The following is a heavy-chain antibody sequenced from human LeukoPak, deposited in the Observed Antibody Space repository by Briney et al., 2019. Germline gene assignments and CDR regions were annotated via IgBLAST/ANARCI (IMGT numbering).Heavy chain of an antibody. J-gene: IGHJ4*02. CDR1: GFTFSGFG. V-gene: IGHV3-30*02. D-gene: IGHD3-16*01. Sequence: GGSLRLSCAASGFTFSGFGMHWVRQAPGKGLEWVAFIRYDGTIKHYADSVKGRFTISRDNSKNTLYLQLNSLRGEDTAVYYCAKVGVQSPSGDFDFWGQGTLVTVSS. CDR3: AKVGVQSPSGDFDF. CDR2: IRYDGTIK.